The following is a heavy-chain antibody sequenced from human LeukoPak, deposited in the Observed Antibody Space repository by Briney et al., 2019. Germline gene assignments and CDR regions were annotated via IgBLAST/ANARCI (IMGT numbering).Heavy chain of an antibody. Sequence: PGGSLRLSCAASGFTFSSYAMSWVRQAPGKGLEWVSAISGSGGSTYYADSVKGRFTISRDNSKNTLYLQMNSLRAEDTAVYYCAKDPHSKADIVVVPAATSYFDYWGQGTLVTVSS. CDR2: ISGSGGST. J-gene: IGHJ4*02. D-gene: IGHD2-2*01. CDR3: AKDPHSKADIVVVPAATSYFDY. CDR1: GFTFSSYA. V-gene: IGHV3-23*01.